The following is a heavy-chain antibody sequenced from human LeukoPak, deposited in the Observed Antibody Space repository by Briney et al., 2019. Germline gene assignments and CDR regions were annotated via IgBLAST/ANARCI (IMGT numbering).Heavy chain of an antibody. CDR1: GGSFSGYY. CDR2: INHSGST. V-gene: IGHV4-34*01. CDR3: ARGPTVTTTKLDY. D-gene: IGHD4-17*01. J-gene: IGHJ4*02. Sequence: SETLSLTCAAYGGSFSGYYWSWIRRPPGKGLEWIGEINHSGSTNYNPSLKSRVTISVDTSKNQFSLKLSSVTAADTAVYYCARGPTVTTTKLDYWGQGTLVTVSS.